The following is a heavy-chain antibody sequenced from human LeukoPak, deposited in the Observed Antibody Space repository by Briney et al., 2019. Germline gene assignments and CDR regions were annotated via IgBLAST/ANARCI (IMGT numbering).Heavy chain of an antibody. D-gene: IGHD1-26*01. V-gene: IGHV4-59*08. Sequence: SETLSLTCTVSGASISSKYWSWIRQPPGKGLEWIGYIYHSGSTNYNPSLKSRVTISVDTSKNQFSLKLRTVPAADTAVYYCARSPYPGGNYPEFDYWGQGTLVTVSS. CDR3: ARSPYPGGNYPEFDY. CDR2: IYHSGST. J-gene: IGHJ4*02. CDR1: GASISSKY.